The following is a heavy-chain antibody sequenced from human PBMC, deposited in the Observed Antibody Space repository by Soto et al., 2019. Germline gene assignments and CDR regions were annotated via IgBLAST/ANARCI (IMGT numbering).Heavy chain of an antibody. CDR2: IYHSGST. J-gene: IGHJ5*02. V-gene: IGHV4-38-2*01. D-gene: IGHD4-17*01. Sequence: SETLSLTCAVSGYSISSGYYWGWIRQPPGKGLEWIGSIYHSGSTYYNPSLKSRVTISVDTSKNQFSLKLSSVTAADTAVYYCARSQAVYGGNWLDPWGQGTLVTVYS. CDR1: GYSISSGYY. CDR3: ARSQAVYGGNWLDP.